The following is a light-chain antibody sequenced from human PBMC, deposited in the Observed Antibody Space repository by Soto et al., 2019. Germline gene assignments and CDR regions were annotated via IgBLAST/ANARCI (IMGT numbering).Light chain of an antibody. V-gene: IGKV3-15*01. CDR2: GAS. CDR1: QSVNSN. Sequence: ENVLTQSPGTLSLYPGEGATLSCRAIQSVNSNYLAWYQQKPGQAPRLLIYGASTRATGIPARFSGSGSGTEFTLTISSLQSEDFAVYFCQQYNNWPPITFGQGTRLEIK. CDR3: QQYNNWPPIT. J-gene: IGKJ5*01.